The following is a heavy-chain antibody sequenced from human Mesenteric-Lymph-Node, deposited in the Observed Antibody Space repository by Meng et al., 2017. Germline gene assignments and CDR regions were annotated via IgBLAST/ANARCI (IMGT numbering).Heavy chain of an antibody. CDR1: GFTFDSYG. CDR2: KSSEGSNN. J-gene: IGHJ4*02. D-gene: IGHD6-13*01. V-gene: IGHV3-30*06. Sequence: ARRGGAGGGLVQPGSSPVPVFASAGFTFDSYGRRMRRPAAEKVVWWGEVKSSEGSNNYYSDAVKGTFTISRDKSKNTLNLKMDSLRAEDTAVYYCARAPSSWDFDYWGQGTLVTVSS. CDR3: ARAPSSWDFDY.